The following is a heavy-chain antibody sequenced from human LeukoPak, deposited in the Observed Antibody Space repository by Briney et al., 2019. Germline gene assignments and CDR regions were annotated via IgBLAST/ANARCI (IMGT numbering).Heavy chain of an antibody. CDR3: RVVPAANYYYYCMDV. V-gene: IGHV1-8*01. J-gene: IGHJ6*03. Sequence: ASVKVSCKASGHTFTSYDINWVRQATGQGLEWMGWMNPNSGNTGYAQKFQGRVTMTRNTSISTAYMELSSLRSEDTAVYYCRVVPAANYYYYCMDVWGKGTTVTVSS. CDR1: GHTFTSYD. CDR2: MNPNSGNT. D-gene: IGHD2-2*01.